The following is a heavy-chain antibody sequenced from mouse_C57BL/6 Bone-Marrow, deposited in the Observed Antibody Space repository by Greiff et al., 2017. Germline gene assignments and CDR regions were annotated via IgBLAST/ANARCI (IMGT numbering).Heavy chain of an antibody. D-gene: IGHD1-1*01. V-gene: IGHV1-82*01. Sequence: QVQLKQSGPELVKPGASVKISCKASGYAFSSSWMNWVKQRPGNGLEWIGRIYPGDGDTNYNGKFKVKATLTADKASSTAYMQLSSLTSEDSAVYFCARKLRAYFDYWGQGTTLTVSS. J-gene: IGHJ2*01. CDR1: GYAFSSSW. CDR2: IYPGDGDT. CDR3: ARKLRAYFDY.